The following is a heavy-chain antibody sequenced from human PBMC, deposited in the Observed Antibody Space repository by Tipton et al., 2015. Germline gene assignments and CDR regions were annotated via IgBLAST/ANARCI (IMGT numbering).Heavy chain of an antibody. CDR3: ASPSLPHDRGDYYFQS. D-gene: IGHD2-21*02. Sequence: TLSLTCAVSAYSISSDYYWAWIRQPPGKGLEWIGSLYFSGSTYYNPSLKSRVTISIDRFKNQFSLNLSSVTAADTAVYYCASPSLPHDRGDYYFQSWGQGSLVTVSS. V-gene: IGHV4-38-2*01. CDR2: LYFSGST. J-gene: IGHJ4*02. CDR1: AYSISSDYY.